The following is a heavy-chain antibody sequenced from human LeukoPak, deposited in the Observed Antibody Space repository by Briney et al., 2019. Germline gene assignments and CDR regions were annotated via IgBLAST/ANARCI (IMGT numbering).Heavy chain of an antibody. Sequence: GSSLRLFCAASGLTFSSYAMHWLRQATGKGLEWVAVISYDGSNKYYADSVKGRFTISRDNSKNTLYLQMDSLRAEDTAVYYCAREEYHTWAYSSSWYTVLSLDYWGQGTLVTVSS. CDR3: AREEYHTWAYSSSWYTVLSLDY. V-gene: IGHV3-30*04. CDR1: GLTFSSYA. J-gene: IGHJ4*02. CDR2: ISYDGSNK. D-gene: IGHD6-13*01.